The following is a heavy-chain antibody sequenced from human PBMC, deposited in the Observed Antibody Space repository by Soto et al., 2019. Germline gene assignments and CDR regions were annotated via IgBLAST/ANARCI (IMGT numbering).Heavy chain of an antibody. CDR3: ARDQGHIVVVNDAFDI. V-gene: IGHV4-31*03. D-gene: IGHD2-21*01. CDR1: GGSISSGGYY. CDR2: IYYSGST. Sequence: SETLSLTCTVSGGSISSGGYYWSWIRQHPGKGLEWIGYIYYSGSTYYNPSLKSRVTISVDTSKNQFSLKLSSVTAADTAVYYCARDQGHIVVVNDAFDIWGQGTLVTV. J-gene: IGHJ3*02.